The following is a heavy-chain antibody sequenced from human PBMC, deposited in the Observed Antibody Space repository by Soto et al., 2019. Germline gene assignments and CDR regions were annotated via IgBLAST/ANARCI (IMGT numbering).Heavy chain of an antibody. J-gene: IGHJ6*03. CDR2: IYYSGST. CDR3: ARIPATPDYYYYHMDV. CDR1: GGSISSSSYY. V-gene: IGHV4-39*01. Sequence: QLQLQESGPGLVKPSETLSLTCTVSGGSISSSSYYWGWIRQPPGKGLEWIGSIYYSGSTYYNPCLKSRVTISVDTSKNQFSLKLSSVTAADTAVYYCARIPATPDYYYYHMDVWGKGTTVTVSS. D-gene: IGHD2-2*01.